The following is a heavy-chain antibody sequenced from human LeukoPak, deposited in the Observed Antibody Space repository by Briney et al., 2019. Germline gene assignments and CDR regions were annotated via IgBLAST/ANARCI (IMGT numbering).Heavy chain of an antibody. D-gene: IGHD1-26*01. V-gene: IGHV1-18*01. CDR2: ISAYNGNT. J-gene: IGHJ5*02. Sequence: ASVKVSCKASGYTFTSYGISWVRQAPGQGLEWMGWISAYNGNTNYAQKLQGRVTMTTDTSASTAYMELRSLRSDDTAVYYCAREPGVGATNEPGNWFDPWGQGALVIVSS. CDR3: AREPGVGATNEPGNWFDP. CDR1: GYTFTSYG.